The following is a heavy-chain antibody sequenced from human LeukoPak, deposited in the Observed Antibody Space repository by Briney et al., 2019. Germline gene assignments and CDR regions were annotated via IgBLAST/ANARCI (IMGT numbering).Heavy chain of an antibody. V-gene: IGHV3-23*01. CDR2: TNPADGVT. CDR3: AKGYRFFDF. D-gene: IGHD2-2*02. J-gene: IGHJ4*01. CDR1: GFTFATHG. Sequence: GGSLRLSCAASGFTFATHGMTWVRQAPGKGLEWVSATNPADGVTYYADSAKGRFTISRDNSKNSLYLQMNSLRVEDTAVYYCAKGYRFFDFWGHGALVTVSS.